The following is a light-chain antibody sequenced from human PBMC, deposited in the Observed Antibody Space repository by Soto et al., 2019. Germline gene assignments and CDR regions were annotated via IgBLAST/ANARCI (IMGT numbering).Light chain of an antibody. CDR3: MQGTHWPYT. Sequence: DVVMTQSPLSLPVTLGQPASISCRSSQSLVHSDGNTHLNWFQQRPGQSPRRLICKASNRDSGVPERFSGSASGTDFTLKISRVEAEDVGVYYCMQGTHWPYTFGQGTKVDIK. CDR2: KAS. J-gene: IGKJ2*01. V-gene: IGKV2-30*02. CDR1: QSLVHSDGNTH.